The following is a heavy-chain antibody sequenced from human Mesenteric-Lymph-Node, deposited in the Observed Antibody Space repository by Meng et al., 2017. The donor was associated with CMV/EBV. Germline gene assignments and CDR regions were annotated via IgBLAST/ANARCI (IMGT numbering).Heavy chain of an antibody. CDR2: ISGSGGST. D-gene: IGHD2-2*01. V-gene: IGHV3-23*01. Sequence: GGSLRLSCAASGFTFSSYAMSWVRQAPGKGLEWVSAISGSGGSTYYADSVKGRFTISRDNAKNSVNLQMNSLRAEDTAVYYCVRGEYQLESDGMDVWGQGTTVTVSS. CDR1: GFTFSSYA. J-gene: IGHJ6*02. CDR3: VRGEYQLESDGMDV.